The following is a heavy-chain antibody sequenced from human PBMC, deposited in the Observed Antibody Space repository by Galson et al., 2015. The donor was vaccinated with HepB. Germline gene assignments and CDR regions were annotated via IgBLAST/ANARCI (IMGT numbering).Heavy chain of an antibody. D-gene: IGHD6-6*01. V-gene: IGHV1-58*02. CDR1: GFTFTSSA. CDR2: IVVGSGNT. J-gene: IGHJ6*02. CDR3: AADWIGSSSYYYYGMDV. Sequence: SVKVSCKASGFTFTSSAMQWVRQARGQRLEWIGWIVVGSGNTNYAQEFQERVTITRDMSTSTAYMELSSLRSEDTAVYYCAADWIGSSSYYYYGMDVWGQGTTVTVSS.